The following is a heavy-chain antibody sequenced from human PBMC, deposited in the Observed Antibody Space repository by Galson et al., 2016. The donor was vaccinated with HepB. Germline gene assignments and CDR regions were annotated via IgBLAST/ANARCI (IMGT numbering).Heavy chain of an antibody. J-gene: IGHJ3*02. CDR1: GFTFATYP. CDR2: IRGSGGGI. CDR3: AKERGSSLTRVRGVLDPFDI. Sequence: SLRLSCAGSGFTFATYPMSWVRQAPGKGLEWVSGIRGSGGGIDYADSVKGRFTISRDNSKNTLYLQMSSLRAEDTAVYYCAKERGSSLTRVRGVLDPFDIWGHGTLVTVSA. D-gene: IGHD3-10*01. V-gene: IGHV3-23*01.